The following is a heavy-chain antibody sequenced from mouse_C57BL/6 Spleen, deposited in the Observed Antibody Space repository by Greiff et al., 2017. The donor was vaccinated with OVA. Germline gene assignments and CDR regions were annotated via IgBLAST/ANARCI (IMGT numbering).Heavy chain of an antibody. Sequence: VQLQQSGAELVRPGTSVKVSCKASGYAFTNYLIEWVKQRPGQGLEWIGVINPGSGGTNYNEKFKGKATLTADKSSSTAYMQLSSLTSEDSEVYFCARETTVVFDYWGQGTTLTVSS. CDR1: GYAFTNYL. V-gene: IGHV1-54*01. CDR2: INPGSGGT. D-gene: IGHD1-1*01. J-gene: IGHJ2*01. CDR3: ARETTVVFDY.